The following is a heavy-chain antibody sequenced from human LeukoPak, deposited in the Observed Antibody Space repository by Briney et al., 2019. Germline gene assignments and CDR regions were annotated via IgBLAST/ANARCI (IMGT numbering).Heavy chain of an antibody. D-gene: IGHD3-22*01. CDR1: GFTFRTYW. CDR2: ISGDGRST. Sequence: GGSLRLSCAASGFTFRTYWMHWVRRAPGRGLIWVSRISGDGRSTSYADSVKGRFTISRDNAKNTLYLQMHSLRAEDTAVYYCAAFYYDPAYWGQGTLVTVSS. J-gene: IGHJ4*02. CDR3: AAFYYDPAY. V-gene: IGHV3-74*01.